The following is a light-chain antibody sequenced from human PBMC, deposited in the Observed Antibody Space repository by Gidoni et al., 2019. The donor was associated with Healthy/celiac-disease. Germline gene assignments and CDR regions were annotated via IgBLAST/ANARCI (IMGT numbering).Light chain of an antibody. V-gene: IGKV1-5*03. CDR2: KAS. Sequence: DIQMTQSPSTLSASVGDRIHHQQKPGKAPKLLIYKASSLESGVPSRFSGSGSGTEFTLTISSLQPDDFATYYCQQYNSYLYSFGKGTKLEIK. J-gene: IGKJ2*03. CDR3: QQYNSYLYS.